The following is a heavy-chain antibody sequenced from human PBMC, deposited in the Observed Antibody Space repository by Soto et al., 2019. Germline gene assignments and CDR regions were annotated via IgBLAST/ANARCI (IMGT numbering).Heavy chain of an antibody. CDR2: ISGDGGNT. J-gene: IGHJ4*02. CDR3: AKHYYDILTGYQY. CDR1: GFTFSIYA. D-gene: IGHD3-9*01. Sequence: EVQLLESGGGLLQPGGSLRLSCAASGFTFSIYAMSWVRQAPGKGLEWVSAISGDGGNTHYAASVKGRFTISRDNSKNTLFLQMNSLRVEDTAVYYCAKHYYDILTGYQYWGQGTLVTVSS. V-gene: IGHV3-23*01.